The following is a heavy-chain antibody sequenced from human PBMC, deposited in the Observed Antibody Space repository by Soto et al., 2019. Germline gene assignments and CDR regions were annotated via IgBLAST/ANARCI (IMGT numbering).Heavy chain of an antibody. D-gene: IGHD3-22*01. Sequence: GASVKVSCKASGYTFTGYYMHWVRQAPGQGLEWMGWINPNSGGTNYAQKFQGRVTMTRDTSISTAYMELSRLRSDDTAVYYCARGLDYYDSSGPDYWGQGTLVTVSS. CDR2: INPNSGGT. CDR3: ARGLDYYDSSGPDY. J-gene: IGHJ4*02. V-gene: IGHV1-2*02. CDR1: GYTFTGYY.